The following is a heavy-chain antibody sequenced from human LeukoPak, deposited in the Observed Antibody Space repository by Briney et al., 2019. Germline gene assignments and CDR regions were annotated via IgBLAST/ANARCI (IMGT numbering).Heavy chain of an antibody. Sequence: ASVKVSCKASGGTFSSCAISWVRQAPGQGLEWMGGIIPIFGTANYAQKFQGRVTITADESTSTAYMELSSLRSEDTAVYYCARTLNYCSSTSCTWNPVGYWGQGTLVTVSS. J-gene: IGHJ4*02. D-gene: IGHD2-2*01. CDR1: GGTFSSCA. CDR2: IIPIFGTA. CDR3: ARTLNYCSSTSCTWNPVGY. V-gene: IGHV1-69*13.